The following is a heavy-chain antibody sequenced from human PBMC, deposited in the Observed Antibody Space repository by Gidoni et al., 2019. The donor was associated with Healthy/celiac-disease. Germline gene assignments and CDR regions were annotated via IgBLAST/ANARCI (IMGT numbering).Heavy chain of an antibody. D-gene: IGHD3-3*01. Sequence: QVQLVQSGAEVKKPGASVKVSCKASGYTFTRYGISWVRQAPGQGLEWMGWISAYNGNTNYAQKLQGRVTMTTDTSTSTAYMELRSLRSDDTAVYYCARDITIFGVVSQDAFDIWGQGTMVTVSS. CDR1: GYTFTRYG. V-gene: IGHV1-18*01. CDR3: ARDITIFGVVSQDAFDI. J-gene: IGHJ3*02. CDR2: ISAYNGNT.